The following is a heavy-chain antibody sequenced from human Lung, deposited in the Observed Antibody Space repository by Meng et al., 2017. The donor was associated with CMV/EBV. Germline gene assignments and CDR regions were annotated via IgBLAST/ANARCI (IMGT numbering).Heavy chain of an antibody. CDR2: VNPYNGDG. V-gene: IGHV1-8*01. CDR3: VRAVHGLEI. J-gene: IGHJ6*02. CDR1: GYTLTTYG. D-gene: IGHD4-17*01. Sequence: ASVXVSCKASGYTLTTYGINWVRQAPGQGLEWMGWVNPYNGDGGYAQRFQGRVTVTTDTSINTAYLESTSLRSDDTAVYYCVRAVHGLEIWGQGTTVPSP.